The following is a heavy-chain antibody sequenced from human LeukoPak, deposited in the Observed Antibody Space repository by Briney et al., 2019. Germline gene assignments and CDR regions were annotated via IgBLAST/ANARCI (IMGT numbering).Heavy chain of an antibody. CDR2: IIPILGIA. CDR3: ARESSSNGMDV. J-gene: IGHJ6*02. Sequence: GASVKISCKASGGTFSSYAISWVRQAPGQGLEWMGRIIPILGIANYAQKFQGRVTITADKSTSTAYMELSSLRSEDTAVYYCARESSSNGMDVWGQGTTVTVSS. D-gene: IGHD2-2*01. CDR1: GGTFSSYA. V-gene: IGHV1-69*04.